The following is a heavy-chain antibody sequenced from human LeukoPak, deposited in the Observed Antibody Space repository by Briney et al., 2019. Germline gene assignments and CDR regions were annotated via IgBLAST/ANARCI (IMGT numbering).Heavy chain of an antibody. J-gene: IGHJ4*02. D-gene: IGHD2-2*01. CDR3: AIRHYCSITSCPSPYSPLFDY. CDR2: INHSGST. CDR1: GAFFSSDY. Sequence: SETLSLTCAVDGAFFSSDYWSWIRQPPGKGLEWIGEINHSGSTNYNPSLKSRVTISVDTSKNQFSLKLSSVTAADTAVYYCAIRHYCSITSCPSPYSPLFDYWGQGTLVTVSS. V-gene: IGHV4-34*01.